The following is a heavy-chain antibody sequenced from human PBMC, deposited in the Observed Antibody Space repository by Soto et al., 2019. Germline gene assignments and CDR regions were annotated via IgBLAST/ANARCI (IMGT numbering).Heavy chain of an antibody. D-gene: IGHD2-15*01. J-gene: IGHJ4*02. CDR3: ARVRYCSGGSCHSNPLDY. CDR1: GYTFTNYG. Sequence: QVQLVQSGAEVKKPGASVKVSCKASGYTFTNYGISWVRQAPGQGPEWMGWISGYNGNTNYAQKLQGSVTMTTDTSTSTAYMVLRSLRSDDTAVYYCARVRYCSGGSCHSNPLDYWGQGTLVTVSS. V-gene: IGHV1-18*01. CDR2: ISGYNGNT.